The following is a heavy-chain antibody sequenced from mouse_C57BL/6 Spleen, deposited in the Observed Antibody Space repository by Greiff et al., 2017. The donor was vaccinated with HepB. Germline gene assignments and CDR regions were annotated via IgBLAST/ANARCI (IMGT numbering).Heavy chain of an antibody. V-gene: IGHV1-26*01. D-gene: IGHD2-1*01. CDR2: INPNNGGT. Sequence: EVQLQQSGPELVKPGASVKISCKASGYTFTDYYMNWVKQSHGKSLEWIGDINPNNGGTSYNQKFKGKATLTVDKSSSTAYMELRSLTSEDSAVYYGAGYGNYGFAYWGQGTLVTVSA. J-gene: IGHJ3*01. CDR1: GYTFTDYY. CDR3: AGYGNYGFAY.